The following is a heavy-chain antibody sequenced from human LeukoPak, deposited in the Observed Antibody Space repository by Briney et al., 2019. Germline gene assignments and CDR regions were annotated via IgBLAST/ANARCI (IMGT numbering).Heavy chain of an antibody. CDR1: GGSISSGSYY. V-gene: IGHV4-61*02. Sequence: SETLSLTCTVSGGSISSGSYYWSWIRQPAGKGLEWIGRIYSSGSTNYNPSLKSRITISVDTSKNQSSLQLSSVTAADTAVYYCARLGHDAFDIWGQGTMVTVSS. CDR2: IYSSGST. CDR3: ARLGHDAFDI. J-gene: IGHJ3*02.